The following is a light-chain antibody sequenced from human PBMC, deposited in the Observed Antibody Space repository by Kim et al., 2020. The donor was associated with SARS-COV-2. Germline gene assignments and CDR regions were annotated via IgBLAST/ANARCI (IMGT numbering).Light chain of an antibody. J-gene: IGKJ1*01. CDR2: KAS. CDR3: QHYNAYPWT. CDR1: QSISTW. V-gene: IGKV1-5*03. Sequence: DIHMTQSLATLSAVVGDRVTITCRASQSISTWVAWYQQKPGKAPNLLIYKASILESGVPSRFSGSASGTDFTLTITSLQPDDFGTYYCQHYNAYPWTFGQGTKVDIK.